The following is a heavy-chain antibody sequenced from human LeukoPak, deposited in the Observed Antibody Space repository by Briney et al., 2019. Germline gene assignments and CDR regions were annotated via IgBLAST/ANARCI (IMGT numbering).Heavy chain of an antibody. J-gene: IGHJ3*01. CDR2: IHSTGST. CDR1: GRSVSGHF. D-gene: IGHD2-8*02. V-gene: IGHV4-59*08. CDR3: ARYHCPGGICDGFDV. Sequence: SETLSLTCAVSGRSVSGHFWSWIRQPPGKGLEWIGFIHSTGSTNYNPSLRSRVTMSIDTSTNQFSLKLTSVIAADTALFYCARYHCPGGICDGFDVWGQGTMVTVSS.